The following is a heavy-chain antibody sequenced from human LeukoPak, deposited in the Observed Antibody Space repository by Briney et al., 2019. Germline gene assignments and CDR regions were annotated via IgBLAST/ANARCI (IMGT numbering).Heavy chain of an antibody. J-gene: IGHJ5*02. CDR2: ITSSGYYT. CDR3: ARVSKAANPTSDSPWFDP. V-gene: IGHV3-11*05. CDR1: GFTFSDYY. D-gene: IGHD2-15*01. Sequence: TGGSLRLSCAASGFTFSDYYMTWIRQAPGKGLEWASYITSSGYYTNYGDSVKGRFTMSRDNAKKSLYLQMDSLRAEDTAVYYCARVSKAANPTSDSPWFDPWGQGTLVTVSS.